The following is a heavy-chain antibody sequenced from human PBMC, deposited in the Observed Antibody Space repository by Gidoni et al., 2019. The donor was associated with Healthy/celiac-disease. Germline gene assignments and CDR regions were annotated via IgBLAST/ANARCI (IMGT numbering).Heavy chain of an antibody. J-gene: IGHJ4*02. D-gene: IGHD5-12*01. Sequence: QVQLQESGPGLVKPSATLSLTCTVSGGPISSYYWSWIRQPAGKGLEWIGRIYTSGSTNYNPPLKSRVTMSVDTSKNQFSLKLSSVTAADTAVYYCARVAGDSGPDEYYFDYWGQGTLVTVSS. V-gene: IGHV4-4*07. CDR3: ARVAGDSGPDEYYFDY. CDR2: IYTSGST. CDR1: GGPISSYY.